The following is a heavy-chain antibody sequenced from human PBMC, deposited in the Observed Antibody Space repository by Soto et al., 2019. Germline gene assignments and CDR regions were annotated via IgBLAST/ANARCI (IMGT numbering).Heavy chain of an antibody. CDR1: GGSISSGGYY. CDR2: IYYSGST. Sequence: QVQLQESGPGLVKPSQTLSLTCTVSGGSISSGGYYWSWIRQHPGKGLEWIGYIYYSGSTYYNPSLKSRVTISVDTSKNQFSLKLSSVTAADTAVYYCARGSKAGGNSSKAFDIWGQGTMVTVSS. D-gene: IGHD2-21*02. V-gene: IGHV4-31*03. CDR3: ARGSKAGGNSSKAFDI. J-gene: IGHJ3*02.